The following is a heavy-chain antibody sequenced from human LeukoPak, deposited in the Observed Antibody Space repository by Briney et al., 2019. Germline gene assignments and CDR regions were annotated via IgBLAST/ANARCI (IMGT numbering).Heavy chain of an antibody. D-gene: IGHD1-7*01. CDR2: IRSKAYGGTT. CDR3: TRWWKTGTLYGMDV. V-gene: IGHV3-49*04. Sequence: PGGSLRLSCTASGFTFGDYAMSWVRQAPGKGLEWVGFIRSKAYGGTTEYAASVKGRFTISRDDSKSIAYLQMNSLKTEDTAVYYCTRWWKTGTLYGMDVWGQGTTVTVSS. CDR1: GFTFGDYA. J-gene: IGHJ6*02.